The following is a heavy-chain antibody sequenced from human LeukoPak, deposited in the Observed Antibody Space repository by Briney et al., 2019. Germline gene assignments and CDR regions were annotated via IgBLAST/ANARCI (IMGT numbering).Heavy chain of an antibody. J-gene: IGHJ4*02. CDR3: ARGRHSSSSFDY. Sequence: SETLSLTCAVYGGSFSGYYWSWLRQPPGKGLEWIGEINHSGSTNYNPSLKSRVTISVDTSKNQFSPKLSSVTAADTAVYYCARGRHSSSSFDYWGQGTLVTVSS. V-gene: IGHV4-34*01. CDR1: GGSFSGYY. CDR2: INHSGST. D-gene: IGHD6-6*01.